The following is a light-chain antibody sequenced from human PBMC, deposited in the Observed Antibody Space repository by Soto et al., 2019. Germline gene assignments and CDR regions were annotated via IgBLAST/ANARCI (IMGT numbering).Light chain of an antibody. Sequence: QSALTQPASGSGSPGQSITISCTGTSSDVGGYNYVSWFQHHPGKAPKLIIYEVSYRPSGVSARFSGSKSGDTASLTISGLQAEDEADYYCSSFTNTITRYAFGTGTKLTVL. J-gene: IGLJ1*01. CDR3: SSFTNTITRYA. CDR1: SSDVGGYNY. V-gene: IGLV2-14*01. CDR2: EVS.